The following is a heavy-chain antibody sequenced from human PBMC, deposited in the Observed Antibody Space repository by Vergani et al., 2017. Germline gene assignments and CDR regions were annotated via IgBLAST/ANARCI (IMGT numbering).Heavy chain of an antibody. D-gene: IGHD3-22*01. J-gene: IGHJ3*02. CDR2: ISGSGGST. V-gene: IGHV3-23*04. CDR1: GFTFSSYS. CDR3: AKGGTYYDSSGYPNDAFDI. Sequence: EVQLVESGGGLVKPGGSLRLSCAASGFTFSSYSMNWVRQAPGKGLEWVSAISGSGGSTYYADSLKGRFTISRDNSKNTLYLQMNSLRAEDTAVYYCAKGGTYYDSSGYPNDAFDIWGQGTMVTVSS.